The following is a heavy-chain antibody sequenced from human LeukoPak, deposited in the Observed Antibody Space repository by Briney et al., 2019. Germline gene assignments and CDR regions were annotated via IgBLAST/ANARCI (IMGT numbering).Heavy chain of an antibody. CDR2: ISGSGGST. Sequence: GGSLRLSCAASGFTFSSYAMSWVRQAPGKGLEWVSGISGSGGSTYYADSVKGRFTISRDNPKNTLYLQMNSLRAEDTAVYYCAKDRKAGEVDYWGQGTLVTVSS. CDR3: AKDRKAGEVDY. V-gene: IGHV3-23*01. J-gene: IGHJ4*02. CDR1: GFTFSSYA.